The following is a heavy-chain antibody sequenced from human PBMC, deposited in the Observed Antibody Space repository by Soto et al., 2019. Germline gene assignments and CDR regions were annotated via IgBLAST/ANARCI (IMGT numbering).Heavy chain of an antibody. J-gene: IGHJ6*03. Sequence: GSLRLSCAASGFTFSSYWMHWVRQAPGKGLVWVSRINGDGSSTSYADSVKGRFTISRDNSKNTLYLQMNSPRAEDTAVYYCAKEYCGSSTSCYDRGSYYYYYMDVWGKGTTVTVSS. D-gene: IGHD2-2*01. CDR3: AKEYCGSSTSCYDRGSYYYYYMDV. V-gene: IGHV3-74*01. CDR1: GFTFSSYW. CDR2: INGDGSST.